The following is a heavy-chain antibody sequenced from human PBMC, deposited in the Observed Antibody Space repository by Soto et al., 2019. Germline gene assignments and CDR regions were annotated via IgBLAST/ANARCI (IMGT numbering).Heavy chain of an antibody. CDR2: IIPIFGTA. V-gene: IGHV1-69*13. CDR1: GGTFSSYA. CDR3: ARVDSSGYPKDY. D-gene: IGHD3-22*01. J-gene: IGHJ4*02. Sequence: GASVKVSCKASGGTFSSYAISWVRQAPGQGLEWMGGIIPIFGTANYAQKFQGRVTITADESTSTAYMELSSLRSEDTAVYYCARVDSSGYPKDYWGQGTLVTVS.